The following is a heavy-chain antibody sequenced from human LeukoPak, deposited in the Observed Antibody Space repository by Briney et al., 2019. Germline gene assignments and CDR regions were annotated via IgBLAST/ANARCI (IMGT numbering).Heavy chain of an antibody. V-gene: IGHV3-21*01. J-gene: IGHJ4*02. CDR3: ARGSERVAAAGTFDY. D-gene: IGHD6-13*01. CDR2: ISSSSSYI. Sequence: GGSLRLSCAASGFTFSSYSMNWVRQALGKGLEWVSSISSSSSYIYYADSVKGRFTISRDNAKNSLYLQMNSLRAEDTAVYYCARGSERVAAAGTFDYWGQGTLVTVSS. CDR1: GFTFSSYS.